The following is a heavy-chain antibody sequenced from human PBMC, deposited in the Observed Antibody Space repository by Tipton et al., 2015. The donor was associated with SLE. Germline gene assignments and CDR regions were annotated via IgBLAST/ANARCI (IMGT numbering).Heavy chain of an antibody. D-gene: IGHD3-10*01. CDR3: ARDIYGSGSPLRYFDL. J-gene: IGHJ4*02. CDR1: GGSITSGGFF. V-gene: IGHV4-31*03. CDR2: VSYSGST. Sequence: TLSLTCTVSGGSITSGGFFWSWIRQHPGKGLEWIGYVSYSGSTSYNPSLKSRVTMSIDTSKDQFSLKLTSVTAADTAVYFCARDIYGSGSPLRYFDLWGQGTLVTVSS.